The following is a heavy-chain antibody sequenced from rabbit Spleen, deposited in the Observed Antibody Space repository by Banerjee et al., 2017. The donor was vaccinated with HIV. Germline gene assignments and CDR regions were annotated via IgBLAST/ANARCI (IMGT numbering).Heavy chain of an antibody. Sequence: QQLVESGGGLVKPGVSLTLTCKASAFSFSRGYDMCWVRQAPGKGLEWIGCIYTGNAKTYYASWAKGRFTISKASSTTVTLQMTSLTAADTATYFCARDTATSFSTYGMDLWGPGTLVTVS. D-gene: IGHD1-1*01. CDR1: AFSFSRGYD. CDR3: ARDTATSFSTYGMDL. CDR2: IYTGNAKT. V-gene: IGHV1S40*01. J-gene: IGHJ6*01.